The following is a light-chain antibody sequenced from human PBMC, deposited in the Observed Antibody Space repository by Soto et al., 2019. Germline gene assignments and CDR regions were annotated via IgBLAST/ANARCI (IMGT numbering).Light chain of an antibody. CDR1: QSISNH. J-gene: IGKJ1*01. CDR3: QQSYSSPPT. Sequence: DIQMTQSPSSLSASVEDRVIITCRASQSISNHLNWYQQKPGKAPKLLIFAASSLQSGVPSRFSGSRSGPDFTLTISSLQPEDFATYYCQQSYSSPPTFGKGMKVDIK. V-gene: IGKV1-39*01. CDR2: AAS.